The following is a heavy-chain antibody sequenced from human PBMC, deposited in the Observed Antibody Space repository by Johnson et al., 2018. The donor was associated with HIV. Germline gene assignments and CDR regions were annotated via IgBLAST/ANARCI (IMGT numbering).Heavy chain of an antibody. J-gene: IGHJ3*02. Sequence: VQLVESGGGVVQPGRSLRLSCAASGFTFSSYAMHWVRQAPGKGLEWVSVVYSGGTTHYADSVKGRSTISRDNSKNTLYLQMNSLRAEDTAVYYCTRRSPYDAFDIWGQGTMVTVSS. V-gene: IGHV3-66*02. CDR1: GFTFSSYA. CDR3: TRRSPYDAFDI. CDR2: VYSGGTT.